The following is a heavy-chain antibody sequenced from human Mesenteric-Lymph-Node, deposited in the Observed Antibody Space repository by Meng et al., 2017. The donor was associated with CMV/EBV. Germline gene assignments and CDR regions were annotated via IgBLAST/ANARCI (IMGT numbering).Heavy chain of an antibody. D-gene: IGHD3-3*01. CDR2: IYPGDSDT. J-gene: IGHJ3*02. CDR3: ARAYYDFALDAFDI. V-gene: IGHV5-51*01. Sequence: GESLKISCKGSGYSFISYWIAWVRQTPGKGLEWMGIIYPGDSDTRYSPSFQGQVTISADKSISTAYLQWSSLKASDTAMYYCARAYYDFALDAFDIWGQGTMVTVSS. CDR1: GYSFISYW.